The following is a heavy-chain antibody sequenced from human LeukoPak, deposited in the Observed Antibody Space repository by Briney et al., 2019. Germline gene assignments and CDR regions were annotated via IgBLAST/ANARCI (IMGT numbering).Heavy chain of an antibody. D-gene: IGHD6-19*01. CDR1: GFMFSEYG. Sequence: GGSLRLSCAASGFMFSEYGMHWVRQAPGKGLEWVAFIRDDGSNKLSADSVKGRFTISRDNSKNTVSLQMNSLRSEDTAIYYCAKDWGTRGCCGDYFDYWGQGSLVTVSS. CDR3: AKDWGTRGCCGDYFDY. J-gene: IGHJ4*02. CDR2: IRDDGSNK. V-gene: IGHV3-30*02.